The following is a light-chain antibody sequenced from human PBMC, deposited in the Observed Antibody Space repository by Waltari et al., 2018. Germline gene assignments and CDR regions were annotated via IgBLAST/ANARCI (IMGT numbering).Light chain of an antibody. CDR1: SRDVGGYNY. Sequence: QSALTQPASVSGSPGQSITISCTGTSRDVGGYNYVSWYQKHPGKAPKLMIYDVSNRPSGVSNRFSGSKSGNTASLTISGLQAEDEADYYCSSYISSSTLELFGGGTSLTVL. V-gene: IGLV2-14*03. CDR2: DVS. J-gene: IGLJ2*01. CDR3: SSYISSSTLEL.